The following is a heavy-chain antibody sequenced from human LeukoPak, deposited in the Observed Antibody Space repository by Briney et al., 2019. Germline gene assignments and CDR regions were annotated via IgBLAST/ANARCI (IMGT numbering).Heavy chain of an antibody. Sequence: SQTLSLTCAISGDSVFNNSAAWNWIRQSPSRGLEWPGRTYYRSKWYNDYAVPVTSRITISPDTSKNQFSLQLKSVTPEDTAVYYCARGRSWGESGFDYWGQGTLVTVSS. V-gene: IGHV6-1*01. J-gene: IGHJ4*02. CDR1: GDSVFNNSAA. CDR3: ARGRSWGESGFDY. D-gene: IGHD6-13*01. CDR2: TYYRSKWYN.